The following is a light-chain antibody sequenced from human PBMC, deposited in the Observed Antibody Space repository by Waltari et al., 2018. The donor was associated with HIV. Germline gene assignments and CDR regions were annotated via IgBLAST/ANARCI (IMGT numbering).Light chain of an antibody. Sequence: SSELTQDPAVSVALGQTVRITCQGDSLRSSYASWYQQKPGQAPVLVIYGKNNRPSGIPDRFSGSSSGNTASLTITGAQAEDEADYYCNSRDGNWVFGGGTKLTVL. CDR2: GKN. CDR1: SLRSSY. J-gene: IGLJ3*02. CDR3: NSRDGNWV. V-gene: IGLV3-19*01.